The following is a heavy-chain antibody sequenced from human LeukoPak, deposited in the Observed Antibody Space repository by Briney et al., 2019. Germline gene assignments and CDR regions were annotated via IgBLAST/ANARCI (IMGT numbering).Heavy chain of an antibody. Sequence: PGRSLRLSCAASGFPFSSYAMHWVRQAPVKGLEWVAVISYDGSNKYYADSVKGRFTISRDNSKNTLYLQMNSLRAEDTAVYYCARGMYSSTWSNPYWYFDLWGRGTLVTVSS. V-gene: IGHV3-30-3*01. CDR3: ARGMYSSTWSNPYWYFDL. CDR1: GFPFSSYA. J-gene: IGHJ2*01. D-gene: IGHD6-13*01. CDR2: ISYDGSNK.